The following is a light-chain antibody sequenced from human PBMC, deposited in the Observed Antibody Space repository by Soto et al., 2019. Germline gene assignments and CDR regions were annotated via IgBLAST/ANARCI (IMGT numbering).Light chain of an antibody. CDR1: QSISDW. CDR3: QQYNTYPIT. CDR2: KAS. V-gene: IGKV1-5*03. Sequence: DIQMTQSPSTLSASVGDRVTITCRASQSISDWLAWYQQKPGKAPKLLIYKASGLESGVPSRFSGSGSGTEFTLTITSLQPADFATYYCQQYNTYPITFGQGTRLEIK. J-gene: IGKJ5*01.